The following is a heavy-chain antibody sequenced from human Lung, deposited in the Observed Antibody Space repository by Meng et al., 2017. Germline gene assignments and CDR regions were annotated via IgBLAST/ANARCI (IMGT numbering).Heavy chain of an antibody. CDR3: ARGPTTMAHDFDY. J-gene: IGHJ4*02. Sequence: QVQLQQWGAGLLKPSETLSLTCVVSGGSFSDYYWSWIRQPPGKGLEWIGEINHSGSTNYNPSLESRATISVDTSQNNLSLKLSSVTAAHSAVYYCARGPTTMAHDFDYWGQGTLVTVSS. CDR2: INHSGST. CDR1: GGSFSDYY. D-gene: IGHD4-11*01. V-gene: IGHV4-34*01.